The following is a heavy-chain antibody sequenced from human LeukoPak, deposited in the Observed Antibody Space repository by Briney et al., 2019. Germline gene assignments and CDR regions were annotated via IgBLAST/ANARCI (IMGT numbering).Heavy chain of an antibody. CDR2: IRYDGSNK. Sequence: PGGSLRLSCAASGFTFSSYGMHWVRQAPGKGLEWVAFIRYDGSNKYYADSVKGRFTISRDNSKNTLYLQMNSLRAEDTAVYYCAKAEADEGYNWNSFDYWGQGTLVTVSP. CDR1: GFTFSSYG. J-gene: IGHJ4*02. D-gene: IGHD1-20*01. CDR3: AKAEADEGYNWNSFDY. V-gene: IGHV3-30*02.